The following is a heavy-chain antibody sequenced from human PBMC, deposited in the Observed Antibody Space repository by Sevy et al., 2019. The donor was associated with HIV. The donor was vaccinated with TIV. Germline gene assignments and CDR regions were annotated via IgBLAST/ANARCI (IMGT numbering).Heavy chain of an antibody. D-gene: IGHD1-26*01. Sequence: GGSLRLSCAASGFTFSDYYMSWIRQAPGKGLEWVSYISSSGNTIYYAGSVKCRFTISRYNVKNSLYLQMNSLRAEDTAVYYLARYYRCIVGAIYYYSMDVWGQGTTVTVSS. J-gene: IGHJ6*02. CDR3: ARYYRCIVGAIYYYSMDV. CDR1: GFTFSDYY. CDR2: ISSSGNTI. V-gene: IGHV3-11*01.